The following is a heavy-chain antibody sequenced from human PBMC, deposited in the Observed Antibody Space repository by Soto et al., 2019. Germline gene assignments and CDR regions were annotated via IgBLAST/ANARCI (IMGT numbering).Heavy chain of an antibody. J-gene: IGHJ4*02. V-gene: IGHV3-23*01. CDR3: AKDKGSIVGTIDY. Sequence: PGGSLRLSCAASGFTFSSYAMSWVRQAPGKGLEWVSAISGSGGSTYYADPVKGRFTISRDNSKNTLYLQMNSLRAEDTAVYYCAKDKGSIVGTIDYWGQGTLVTVSS. CDR2: ISGSGGST. D-gene: IGHD1-26*01. CDR1: GFTFSSYA.